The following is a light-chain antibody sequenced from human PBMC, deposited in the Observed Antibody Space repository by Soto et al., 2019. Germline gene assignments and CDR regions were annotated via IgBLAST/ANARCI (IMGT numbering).Light chain of an antibody. CDR2: RAS. J-gene: IGKJ3*01. V-gene: IGKV3-15*01. CDR3: QQYNIWPRT. Sequence: EIVLTPSPGTLSLSPGERATPSCRASQSVSSSYLAWYQQKPGQAPRLLIYRASTRATGIPARFSGSGSGTEFTLTISSLQSEDFAVYYCQQYNIWPRTFGPGTKVIS. CDR1: QSVSSSY.